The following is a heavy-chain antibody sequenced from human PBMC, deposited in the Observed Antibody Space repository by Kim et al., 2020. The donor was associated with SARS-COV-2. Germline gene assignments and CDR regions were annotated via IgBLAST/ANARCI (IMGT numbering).Heavy chain of an antibody. D-gene: IGHD3-3*01. CDR3: AKDPHYDFWSGYYFDY. J-gene: IGHJ4*02. CDR2: LSGSGGST. V-gene: IGHV3-23*01. CDR1: GFTFSNYA. Sequence: GGSLRLSCAASGFTFSNYAMSWVRQAPGKGLEWVSALSGSGGSTSYADSVKGRFTISRDNSKNTLYLQMNSLRADDTAVYSCAKDPHYDFWSGYYFDYWGQGTLVTGSS.